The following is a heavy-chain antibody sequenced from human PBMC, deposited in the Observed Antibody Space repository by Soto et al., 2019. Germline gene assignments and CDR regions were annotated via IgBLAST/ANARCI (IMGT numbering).Heavy chain of an antibody. CDR2: ISYDGSNK. CDR3: AKDELERPSCGYFDY. Sequence: QVQLVESGGGVVQPGRSLRLSCAASGFTFSSYGMHWVRQAPGKGLEWVAVISYDGSNKYYADSVKGRFTISRDNSKNTLYLQMNSLRAEDTAVYYCAKDELERPSCGYFDYWGQGTLVTVSS. J-gene: IGHJ4*02. V-gene: IGHV3-30*18. D-gene: IGHD1-1*01. CDR1: GFTFSSYG.